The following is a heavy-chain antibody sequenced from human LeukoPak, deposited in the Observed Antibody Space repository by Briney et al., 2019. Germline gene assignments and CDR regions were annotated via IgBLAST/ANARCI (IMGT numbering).Heavy chain of an antibody. CDR1: GYSISSGYY. Sequence: SSETLSLTCAVSGYSISSGYYWGWIRQPPGKGLEWIGSIYHSGSTYYNPSLKSRVTISVDTSKNQFSLKPSSVTAADTAVYYCARQYCSGGSCYIGYWGQGTLVTVSS. D-gene: IGHD2-15*01. CDR2: IYHSGST. CDR3: ARQYCSGGSCYIGY. J-gene: IGHJ4*02. V-gene: IGHV4-38-2*01.